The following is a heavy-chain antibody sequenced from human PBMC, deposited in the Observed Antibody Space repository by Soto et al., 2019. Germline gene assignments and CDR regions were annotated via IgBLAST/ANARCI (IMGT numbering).Heavy chain of an antibody. J-gene: IGHJ6*02. CDR1: GFTFTSSA. V-gene: IGHV1-58*01. D-gene: IGHD3-22*01. CDR2: IVVGSGNT. CDR3: AADDSSGYYHNYYYYYGMDV. Sequence: SVKVSCKASGFTFTSSAVQWVRQARGRRLEWIGWIVVGSGNTNYAQKFQERVTITRDMSTSTAYMELSSLRSEDTAVYYCAADDSSGYYHNYYYYYGMDVWGQGTTVTVSS.